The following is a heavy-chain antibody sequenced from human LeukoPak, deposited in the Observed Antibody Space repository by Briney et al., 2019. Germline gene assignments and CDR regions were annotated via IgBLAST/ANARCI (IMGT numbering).Heavy chain of an antibody. J-gene: IGHJ5*02. V-gene: IGHV1-69*05. Sequence: ASVKVSCKASGGTFSSYAISWVRQAPGQGLEWMGRIIPIFGTANYAQKFQGRVTITTDESTSTAYMELSSLRSEDTAVYYCARDAVDTAMKAWGQGALATVSS. D-gene: IGHD5-18*01. CDR1: GGTFSSYA. CDR2: IIPIFGTA. CDR3: ARDAVDTAMKA.